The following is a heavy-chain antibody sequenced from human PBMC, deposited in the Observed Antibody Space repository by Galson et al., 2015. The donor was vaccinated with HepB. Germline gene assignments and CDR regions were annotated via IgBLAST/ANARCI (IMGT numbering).Heavy chain of an antibody. Sequence: SVKVSCKVSGYTLTELSMHWVRQAPGKGLEWMGGFDPEDGETIYAQKFQGRVTMTEDTSTDTAYMELSSLRSEDTAVYYCATLTHSGYDFYYYMDVWGKGTTVTVSS. CDR2: FDPEDGET. J-gene: IGHJ6*03. CDR1: GYTLTELS. V-gene: IGHV1-24*01. CDR3: ATLTHSGYDFYYYMDV. D-gene: IGHD5-12*01.